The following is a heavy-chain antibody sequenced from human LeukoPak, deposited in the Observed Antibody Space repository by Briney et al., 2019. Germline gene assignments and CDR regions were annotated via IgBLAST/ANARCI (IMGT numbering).Heavy chain of an antibody. Sequence: ASVKVSCKASGYTFTTYGISWVRQAPGQGLEWMGWISPYNGNTNYAQKLQGRVTMTTDTSTSTAYMELRSLRSDDTAVYCCARDPGGGGGFNYWGQEPLVTVPS. CDR2: ISPYNGNT. CDR3: ARDPGGGGGFNY. V-gene: IGHV1-18*01. CDR1: GYTFTTYG. D-gene: IGHD3-16*01. J-gene: IGHJ4*02.